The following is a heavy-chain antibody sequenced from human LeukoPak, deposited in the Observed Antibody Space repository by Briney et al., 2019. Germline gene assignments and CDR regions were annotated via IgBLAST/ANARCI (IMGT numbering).Heavy chain of an antibody. CDR1: GFTFSSYW. CDR3: ARDGAPLKGLDYYYYYYMDV. J-gene: IGHJ6*03. V-gene: IGHV3-21*01. CDR2: ISSSSSYI. Sequence: GESLKISCAASGFTFSSYWMHWVRQAPGKGLEWVSSISSSSSYIYYADSVKGRFTISRDNAKNSLYLQMNSLRAEDTAVYYCARDGAPLKGLDYYYYYYMDVWGKGTTVTVSS. D-gene: IGHD2-8*01.